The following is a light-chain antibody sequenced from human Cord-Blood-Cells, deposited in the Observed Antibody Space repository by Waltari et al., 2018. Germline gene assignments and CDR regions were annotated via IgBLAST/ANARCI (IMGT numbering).Light chain of an antibody. Sequence: QSALTQPASVSGSPGQSITISCTGTSSDVGGYNYVSWYQQHAGKAPKLMIYDVSNRPSGGSNRFSGSKSGNTASLTISGLQAEDEADYYCSSYTSSSTLVFGGGTKLTVL. CDR1: SSDVGGYNY. CDR3: SSYTSSSTLV. CDR2: DVS. V-gene: IGLV2-14*01. J-gene: IGLJ2*01.